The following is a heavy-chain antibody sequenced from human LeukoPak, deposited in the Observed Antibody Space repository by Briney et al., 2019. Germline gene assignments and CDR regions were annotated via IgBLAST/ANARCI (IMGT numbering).Heavy chain of an antibody. CDR3: ARGLEGMATPRAPFDY. CDR1: GGIFSRFT. D-gene: IGHD5-24*01. Sequence: ASVKVSCKASGGIFSRFTISWVRQAPGQGLEWMGGIIPIFGTANYAQKFQGRVTITADESTSTAYMELSSLRSEDTAVYYCARGLEGMATPRAPFDYWGQGTLVTVSS. J-gene: IGHJ4*02. V-gene: IGHV1-69*13. CDR2: IIPIFGTA.